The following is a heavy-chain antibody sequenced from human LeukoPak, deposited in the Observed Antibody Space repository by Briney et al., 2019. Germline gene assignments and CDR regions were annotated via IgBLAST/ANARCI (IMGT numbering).Heavy chain of an antibody. D-gene: IGHD2-21*02. CDR2: MHVGNGNT. J-gene: IGHJ4*02. CDR1: GYTFIANY. V-gene: IGHV1-2*02. Sequence: ASVQVSCKASGYTFIANYLQWARQAPGLGPEWLGWMHVGNGNTRYAPKFQGRVTLSRDTSINTAYMELSSLTSDDTAVYYCAREGSYCDGGDCYSFDFWGQGTLVTVSS. CDR3: AREGSYCDGGDCYSFDF.